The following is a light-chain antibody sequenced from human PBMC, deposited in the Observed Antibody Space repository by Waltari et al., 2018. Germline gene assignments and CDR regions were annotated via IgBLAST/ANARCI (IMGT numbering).Light chain of an antibody. CDR3: QQYYSYFT. Sequence: DIQMTQSPSTLSASVGDRVTSTCRASPSIGSLLAWYQPKPGKAPKPLIYDASSLESGVPSRFSGSGSGTEFTLTINSLQPDDFATYSCQQYYSYFTFGGGAKVEIK. CDR2: DAS. J-gene: IGKJ4*01. CDR1: PSIGSL. V-gene: IGKV1-5*01.